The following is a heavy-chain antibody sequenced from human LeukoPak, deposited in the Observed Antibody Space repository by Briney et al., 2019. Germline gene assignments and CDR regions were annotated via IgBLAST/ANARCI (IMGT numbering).Heavy chain of an antibody. V-gene: IGHV3-74*01. D-gene: IGHD2-15*01. J-gene: IGHJ4*02. Sequence: PGGSLRLSCAASGFTFSSYWMHWVRQAPGEGLVWVSRINSDGSSTSYADSVKGRFTISRDNAKNTLYLQMNSLRAEDTAVYYCARDQLYCSGGICYFDYWGQGTLVTVSS. CDR2: INSDGSST. CDR3: ARDQLYCSGGICYFDY. CDR1: GFTFSSYW.